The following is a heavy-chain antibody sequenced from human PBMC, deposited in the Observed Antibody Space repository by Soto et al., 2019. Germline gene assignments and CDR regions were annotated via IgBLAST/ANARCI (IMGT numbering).Heavy chain of an antibody. D-gene: IGHD3-3*01. CDR1: GYRFTSYW. CDR3: AGGGWDFSSDYSGGRFDY. V-gene: IGHV5-51*01. Sequence: GESLKISCKASGYRFTSYWIGWVRQMPGKGLESMGIIYPGDSDTRYSPSFQGQVTFSADESINTVYLQWSSLKASDRAVYYGAGGGWDFSSDYSGGRFDYWGQGTLVTVSS. J-gene: IGHJ4*02. CDR2: IYPGDSDT.